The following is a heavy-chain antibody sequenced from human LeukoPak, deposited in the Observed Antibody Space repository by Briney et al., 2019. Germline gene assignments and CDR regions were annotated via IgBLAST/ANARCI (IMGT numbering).Heavy chain of an antibody. D-gene: IGHD3-3*01. CDR3: ARGPLYDFWSGYYTGGIDY. CDR2: ISSSSYI. CDR1: GFTVSSNY. Sequence: PGGSLRLSCAASGFTVSSNYMSWVRQAPGKGLEWVSSISSSSYIYYADSVKGRFTISRDNAKNSLYLQMNSLRAEDTAVYYCARGPLYDFWSGYYTGGIDYWGQGTLVTVSS. J-gene: IGHJ4*02. V-gene: IGHV3-69-1*01.